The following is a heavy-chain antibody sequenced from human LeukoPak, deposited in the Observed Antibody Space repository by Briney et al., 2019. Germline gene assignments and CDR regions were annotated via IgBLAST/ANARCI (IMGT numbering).Heavy chain of an antibody. J-gene: IGHJ6*03. V-gene: IGHV4-30-4*08. CDR3: AREEPELETYYYYYMDV. D-gene: IGHD1-1*01. CDR1: GGSISSGDYY. CDR2: IYYSGST. Sequence: PSQTLSLTCTVSGGSISSGDYYWSWIRQPPGKGLEWIGYIYYSGSTYYNPSLKSRVTISVDTSKNQFSLKLSSVTAADTAVYYCAREEPELETYYYYYMDVWGQGTLVTVSS.